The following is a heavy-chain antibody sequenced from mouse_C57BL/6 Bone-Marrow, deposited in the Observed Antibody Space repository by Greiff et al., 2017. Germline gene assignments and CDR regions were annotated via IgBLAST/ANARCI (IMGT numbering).Heavy chain of an antibody. D-gene: IGHD2-2*01. CDR1: GYTFTSYW. V-gene: IGHV1-69*01. CDR2: IDPSDSYT. CDR3: AREGSTMVPYYFDY. J-gene: IGHJ2*01. Sequence: QVQLQQPGAELVMPGASVKLSCKASGYTFTSYWMHWVKQRPGQGLEWIGEIDPSDSYTNYNQKFKGKSTLTVDKSSSTAYMQLRSLTSEDYAVYYCAREGSTMVPYYFDYWGRGTTLTVSS.